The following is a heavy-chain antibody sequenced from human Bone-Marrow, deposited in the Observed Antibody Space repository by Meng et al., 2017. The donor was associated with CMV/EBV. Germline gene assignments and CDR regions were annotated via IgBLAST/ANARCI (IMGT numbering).Heavy chain of an antibody. V-gene: IGHV4-59*12. CDR3: ARGGDVAGMDV. Sequence: SETLSLTCTVSGGSINSYYFNWIRQPPGKGLEWIGHVYSTGSANYNPSLQSRVTISIDTSKKQFSLKLRSVTAADTAVYYCARGGDVAGMDVWGQGTTVTVPS. D-gene: IGHD3-16*01. CDR1: GGSINSYY. J-gene: IGHJ6*02. CDR2: VYSTGSA.